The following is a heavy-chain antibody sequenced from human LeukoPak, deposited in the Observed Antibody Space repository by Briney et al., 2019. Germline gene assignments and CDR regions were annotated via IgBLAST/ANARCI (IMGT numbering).Heavy chain of an antibody. CDR1: GGSFSGYH. Sequence: SETLSLTCAVYGGSFSGYHWSWIRQPPGKGLEWIGEINHSGSTNYNPSLKSRVTISVDTSKNQFSLKLSSVTAADAAVYYCAREGASSWYPSPFDYWGQGTLVTVSS. J-gene: IGHJ4*02. CDR3: AREGASSWYPSPFDY. V-gene: IGHV4-34*01. CDR2: INHSGST. D-gene: IGHD6-13*01.